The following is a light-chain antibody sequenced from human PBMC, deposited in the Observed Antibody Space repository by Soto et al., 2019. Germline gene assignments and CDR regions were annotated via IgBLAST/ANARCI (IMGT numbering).Light chain of an antibody. CDR2: DVN. V-gene: IGLV2-11*01. CDR3: CSYAGSHSVL. J-gene: IGLJ2*01. CDR1: SSDVGAYNY. Sequence: QSVLTQPRSVSGSPGQSVTISCTGTSSDVGAYNYVSWYQQYPGKAPKLILYDVNKRPSGVPDRFSGSKSGNTASLTISWLRAEEEADYHCCSYAGSHSVLFGGGTKLTVL.